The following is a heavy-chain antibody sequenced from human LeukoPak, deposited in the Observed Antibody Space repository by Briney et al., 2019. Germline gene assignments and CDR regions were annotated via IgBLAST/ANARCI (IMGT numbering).Heavy chain of an antibody. CDR1: GYTFTNYG. V-gene: IGHV1-18*01. Sequence: ASVRVSCKASGYTFTNYGISGVRQAPGQGLEWMGWISGYNGNTNYAQKVQGRVTMTTDTSTSTAYMELRNLGSDDTAVYYPTRGGDCYSCYFDYWGQGTLVTVSS. J-gene: IGHJ4*02. CDR2: ISGYNGNT. CDR3: TRGGDCYSCYFDY. D-gene: IGHD2-21*02.